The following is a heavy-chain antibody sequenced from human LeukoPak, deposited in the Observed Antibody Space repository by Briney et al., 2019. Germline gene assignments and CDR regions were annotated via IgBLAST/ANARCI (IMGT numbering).Heavy chain of an antibody. Sequence: ASVKVSCKASGYTFTSYGISWVRQDPGQGLEWMGWISAYNGNTNYAQKLQGRVTMTTDTSTSTAYMELRSLRSDDTAVYYCARDHSWGPMDYFDYWGQGTLVTVSS. CDR2: ISAYNGNT. CDR3: ARDHSWGPMDYFDY. J-gene: IGHJ4*02. CDR1: GYTFTSYG. D-gene: IGHD1-26*01. V-gene: IGHV1-18*04.